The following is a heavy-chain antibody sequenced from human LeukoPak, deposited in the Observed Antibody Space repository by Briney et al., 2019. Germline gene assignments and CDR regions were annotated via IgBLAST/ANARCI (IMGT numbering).Heavy chain of an antibody. CDR2: INPNSGGT. CDR3: AREPHYYGSGSGDY. Sequence: ASVKVSCKASGYTFTGYYMHWVRQAPGQGLAWMGWINPNSGGTNYAQKFQGRVTMTRDTPISTAYMELSRLRSDDTAVYYCAREPHYYGSGSGDYWGQGTLVTVSS. CDR1: GYTFTGYY. D-gene: IGHD3-10*01. V-gene: IGHV1-2*02. J-gene: IGHJ4*02.